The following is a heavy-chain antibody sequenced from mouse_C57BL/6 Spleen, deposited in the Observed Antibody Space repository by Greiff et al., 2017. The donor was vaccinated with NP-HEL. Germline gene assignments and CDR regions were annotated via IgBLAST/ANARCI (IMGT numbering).Heavy chain of an antibody. CDR3: AREGRYGSSYDYFDY. D-gene: IGHD1-1*01. CDR2: IYPGDGDT. J-gene: IGHJ2*01. Sequence: QVQLQQSGPELVKPGASVKISCKASGYAFSSSWMNWVKQRPGKGLEWIGRIYPGDGDTNYNGKFKGKATLTADKSSSTAYMQLSSLTSEDSAVYVCAREGRYGSSYDYFDYWGQGTTLTVSS. V-gene: IGHV1-82*01. CDR1: GYAFSSSW.